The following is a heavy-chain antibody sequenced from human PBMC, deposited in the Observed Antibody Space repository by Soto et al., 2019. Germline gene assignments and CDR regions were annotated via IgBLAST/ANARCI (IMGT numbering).Heavy chain of an antibody. Sequence: PSVKVSCKASGYTFTSYGISWVRQAPGQGLEWMGWISAYNGNTNYAQKLQGRVTMTTDTSTSTAYMELRSLRSDDTAVYYCARDEGRGGSEGYDFWSGYDYYYYGMDVWGQGTTVTVSS. J-gene: IGHJ6*02. V-gene: IGHV1-18*01. CDR3: ARDEGRGGSEGYDFWSGYDYYYYGMDV. D-gene: IGHD3-3*01. CDR1: GYTFTSYG. CDR2: ISAYNGNT.